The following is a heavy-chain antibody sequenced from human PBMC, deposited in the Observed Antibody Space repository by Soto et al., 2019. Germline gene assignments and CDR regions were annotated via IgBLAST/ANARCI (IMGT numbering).Heavy chain of an antibody. D-gene: IGHD6-13*01. CDR2: ISYDGSNK. CDR1: GFTFSSYG. J-gene: IGHJ5*02. Sequence: GGSLRLSCAASGFTFSSYGMHWVRQAPGKGLEWVAVISYDGSNKYYADSVKGRFTISRDNSKNTLYLQMNSLRAEDTAVYYCAKDPSIAAAGTDNLADNWFDPWGQGTLVTVSS. CDR3: AKDPSIAAAGTDNLADNWFDP. V-gene: IGHV3-30*18.